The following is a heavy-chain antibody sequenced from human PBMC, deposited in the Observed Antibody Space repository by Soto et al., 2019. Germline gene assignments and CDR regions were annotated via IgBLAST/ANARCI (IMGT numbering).Heavy chain of an antibody. CDR3: ARGTTPIAAAGNDY. D-gene: IGHD6-13*01. J-gene: IGHJ4*02. V-gene: IGHV4-34*01. CDR1: GGSFSGYY. Sequence: PSETLSLTCAVYGGSFSGYYWSWIRQPPGKGLEWIGEINHSGSTNYNPSLKSRVTISVDTSKNQFSLKLSSVTAADTAVYYCARGTTPIAAAGNDYWGQGTLVTVSS. CDR2: INHSGST.